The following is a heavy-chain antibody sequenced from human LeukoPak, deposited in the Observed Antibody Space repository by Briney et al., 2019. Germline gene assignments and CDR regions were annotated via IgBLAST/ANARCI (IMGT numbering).Heavy chain of an antibody. Sequence: PGGSLRLSCAASGFTFSNSGMHWVRQARGKGLEWVAVIWYDGSNEYYADAVKGRFIISRDNSKNTVHLQMNSLRVEDTSVYYCAREISMFVNAFDLWGQGTLVAVSS. CDR2: IWYDGSNE. CDR3: AREISMFVNAFDL. V-gene: IGHV3-33*01. J-gene: IGHJ3*01. CDR1: GFTFSNSG. D-gene: IGHD3-10*02.